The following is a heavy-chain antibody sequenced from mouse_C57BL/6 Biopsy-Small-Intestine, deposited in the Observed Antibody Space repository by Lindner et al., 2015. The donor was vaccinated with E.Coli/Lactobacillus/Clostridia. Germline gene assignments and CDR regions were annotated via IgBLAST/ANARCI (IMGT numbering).Heavy chain of an antibody. D-gene: IGHD1-1*01. CDR2: IYPGDGDT. Sequence: VQLQESGAELVKPGASVKISCKASGYAFSSYWMNWVKQRPGKGLEWIGQIYPGDGDTNYNGKFKDKATLTADKSSSTAYMQLSSLTSEDSAVYFCARRTVVADAMDYWGQGTSVTVSS. V-gene: IGHV1-80*01. J-gene: IGHJ4*01. CDR1: GYAFSSYW. CDR3: ARRTVVADAMDY.